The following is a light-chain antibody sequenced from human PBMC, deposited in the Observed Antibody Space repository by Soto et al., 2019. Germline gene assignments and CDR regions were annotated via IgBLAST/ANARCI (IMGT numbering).Light chain of an antibody. Sequence: EIVLTQSPGTLSFSPGERAILSCRASQSLSSSFLAWYQQKPAQAPRLLIYSSTNRATGIPDRFSGSGSGTDFTLTISRVEPADFAVYYGQQYGRTPVTCVGGTKVDIK. V-gene: IGKV3-20*01. J-gene: IGKJ4*01. CDR1: QSLSSSF. CDR3: QQYGRTPVT. CDR2: SST.